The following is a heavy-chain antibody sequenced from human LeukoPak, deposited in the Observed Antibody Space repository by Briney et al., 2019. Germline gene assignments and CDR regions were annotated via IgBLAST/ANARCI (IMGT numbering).Heavy chain of an antibody. CDR3: ARVRITVTTGTYDL. Sequence: PGGSLRLACGASGFTFRTYAMHWVRQAPGKGLEWVAVISYDGSNKFYADSVRGRFTISRDNSKNTMYLQMNSLRPDDTAIYYCARVRITVTTGTYDLWGQGTLVTVSS. CDR2: ISYDGSNK. V-gene: IGHV3-30*04. J-gene: IGHJ4*02. CDR1: GFTFRTYA. D-gene: IGHD4-17*01.